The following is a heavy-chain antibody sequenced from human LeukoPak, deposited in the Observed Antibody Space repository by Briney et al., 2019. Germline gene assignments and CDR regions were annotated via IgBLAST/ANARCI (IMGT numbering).Heavy chain of an antibody. D-gene: IGHD2-15*01. CDR3: ASTSGYCSGGNCYSAFDY. CDR1: GGSFSTYY. V-gene: IGHV4-59*01. Sequence: PSETLSLTCTVSGGSFSTYYWNWIRQPPGKGLEWIGYIYYSGSTNYNPSLKSRLTISVDTSNNQFSLKLSSVTAADTAVYYCASTSGYCSGGNCYSAFDYWGQGTLVTVSS. J-gene: IGHJ4*02. CDR2: IYYSGST.